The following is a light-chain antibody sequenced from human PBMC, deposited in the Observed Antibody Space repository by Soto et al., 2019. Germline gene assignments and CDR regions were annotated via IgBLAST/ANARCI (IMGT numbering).Light chain of an antibody. J-gene: IGLJ1*01. V-gene: IGLV2-14*01. CDR2: GVS. CDR1: STDVGGYNY. Sequence: QSARTQPASVSGSPGQSITISCTGTSTDVGGYNYVSWYQQHPGKAPKLMIYGVSNRPSGISDRFSGSKSGNTASLTISGLQAEDEAEYYCSSYTTTNTLEVFGTGTKVTVL. CDR3: SSYTTTNTLEV.